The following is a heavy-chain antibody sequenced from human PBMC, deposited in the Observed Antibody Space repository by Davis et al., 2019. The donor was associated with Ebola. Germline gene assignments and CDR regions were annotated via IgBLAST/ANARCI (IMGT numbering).Heavy chain of an antibody. CDR3: ARAEGSYGPYYFDY. D-gene: IGHD3-16*01. J-gene: IGHJ4*02. V-gene: IGHV3-48*02. Sequence: PGGSLRLSCAASGFTFSSYSMNWVRQAPGKGLEWVSYISSSSSTIYYADSVKGRFTISRDNAKNSLYLQMNSLRDEDTAVYYCARAEGSYGPYYFDYWGQGTLVTVSS. CDR1: GFTFSSYS. CDR2: ISSSSSTI.